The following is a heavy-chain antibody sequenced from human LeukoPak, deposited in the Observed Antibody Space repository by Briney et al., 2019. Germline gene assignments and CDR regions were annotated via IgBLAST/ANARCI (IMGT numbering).Heavy chain of an antibody. J-gene: IGHJ6*03. CDR1: GFTFSIYA. V-gene: IGHV3-23*01. CDR2: ISGRGITT. D-gene: IGHD3-9*01. CDR3: AKVGDDILTGCPVYYYYMDV. Sequence: GGSLRLSCAASGFTFSIYAMSWVRQAPGKGLERVSVISGRGITTYYADSLKGRFTISRDNSKNTLYLQMNSLRAEDTAIYYCAKVGDDILTGCPVYYYYMDVWGKGTTVTVSS.